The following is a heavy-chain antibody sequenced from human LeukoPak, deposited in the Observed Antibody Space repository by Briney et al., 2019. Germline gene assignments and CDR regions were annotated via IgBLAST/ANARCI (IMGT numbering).Heavy chain of an antibody. CDR2: SSFNGVHK. CDR3: ARVGNDSGWHDAFGYFDS. Sequence: GGSLRLSCAASGFNFSNNLLHWVRQAPGKGLEWVAVSSFNGVHKFYADSVKGRFVISGDNSKNTLFLQMNSLRPGDTATYYCARVGNDSGWHDAFGYFDSWGQGVLVTVSS. CDR1: GFNFSNNL. D-gene: IGHD6-19*01. V-gene: IGHV3-30*09. J-gene: IGHJ4*02.